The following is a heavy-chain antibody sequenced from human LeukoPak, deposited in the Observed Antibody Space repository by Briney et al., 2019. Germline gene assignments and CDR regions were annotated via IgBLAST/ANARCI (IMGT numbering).Heavy chain of an antibody. CDR3: ARAPKLTGGAFDI. CDR1: GFTVSSNY. D-gene: IGHD7-27*01. CDR2: IYSGGST. Sequence: GGSLRLSCAASGFTVSSNYMSWVRQAPGKGLEWVSVIYSGGSTYYADSVKGRFTISRDNSKNTLYLQMNSLRAEDTAVYYCARAPKLTGGAFDIWGQGTMVTVSS. V-gene: IGHV3-53*01. J-gene: IGHJ3*02.